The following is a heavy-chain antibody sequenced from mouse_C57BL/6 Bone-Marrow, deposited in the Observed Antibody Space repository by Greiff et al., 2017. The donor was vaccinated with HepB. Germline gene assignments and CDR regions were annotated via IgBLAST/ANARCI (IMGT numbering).Heavy chain of an antibody. Sequence: EVQLKESGPGMVKPSQSLSLTCTVTGYSITSGYDWHWIRHFPGNKLEWMGYISYSGSTNYNPSLKSRISITHDTSKNHFFLKLNSVTTEDTATYYCAREEGYDYTWFAYWGQGTLVTVSA. D-gene: IGHD2-4*01. CDR1: GYSITSGYD. CDR3: AREEGYDYTWFAY. J-gene: IGHJ3*01. CDR2: ISYSGST. V-gene: IGHV3-1*01.